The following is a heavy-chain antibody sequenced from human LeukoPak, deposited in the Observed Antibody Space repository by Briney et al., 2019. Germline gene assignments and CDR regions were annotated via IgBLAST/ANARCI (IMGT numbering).Heavy chain of an antibody. J-gene: IGHJ4*02. CDR3: AKQPSALAGTYDY. Sequence: GGSLRLSCAASGFTFTSYAMNWVRQAPGKGLEWVSTISGSGGGTYYADSVKGRFTISRDNSKNTLYLQMNSLRAEDTAVYYCAKQPSALAGTYDYWGQGTLVTVSS. CDR2: ISGSGGGT. D-gene: IGHD6-19*01. V-gene: IGHV3-23*01. CDR1: GFTFTSYA.